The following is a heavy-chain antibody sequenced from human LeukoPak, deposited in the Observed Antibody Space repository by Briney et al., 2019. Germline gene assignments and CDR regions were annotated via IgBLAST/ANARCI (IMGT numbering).Heavy chain of an antibody. CDR2: ISYDGTNK. CDR3: AKDGYYGSGTFPDY. D-gene: IGHD3-10*01. V-gene: IGHV3-30*18. J-gene: IGHJ4*02. CDR1: GVTFRSYG. Sequence: GGSLRLSCAASGVTFRSYGMNWVRQAPGKGLEWVAVISYDGTNKFYVDSLRGRFTISRDNSKNTLYLQMDSLRAEDTAVYYCAKDGYYGSGTFPDYWGQGTLVTVSS.